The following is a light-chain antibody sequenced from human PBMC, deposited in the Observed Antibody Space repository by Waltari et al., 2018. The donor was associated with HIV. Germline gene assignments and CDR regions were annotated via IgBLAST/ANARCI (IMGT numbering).Light chain of an antibody. CDR2: LEVSGRY. J-gene: IGLJ3*02. V-gene: IGLV4-60*03. CDR1: RGHSYYI. Sequence: QPVLTQSSSASASLGSSGKPPCPLDRGHSYYIITCTRQQHGKANGYLMKLEVSGRYNRGRAVPDCFSCSSAGADRYLTIANLQSEDDADYYSETWDTNTEVFDGGTKLTVL. CDR3: ETWDTNTEV.